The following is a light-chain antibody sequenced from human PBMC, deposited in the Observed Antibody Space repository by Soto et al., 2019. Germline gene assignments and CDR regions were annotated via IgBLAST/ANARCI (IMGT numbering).Light chain of an antibody. J-gene: IGKJ5*01. CDR1: QSVSSH. V-gene: IGKV3-15*01. CDR3: KHYHGWPIT. CDR2: DAY. Sequence: EIVMTQSPATLSVSPGERATLSCRASQSVSSHLARYQHKPGQAPRLLFYDAYTRATGIQARFSGSGSGTEFTLTIRSLQSEDFAVYYCKHYHGWPITFGQGTRLEIK.